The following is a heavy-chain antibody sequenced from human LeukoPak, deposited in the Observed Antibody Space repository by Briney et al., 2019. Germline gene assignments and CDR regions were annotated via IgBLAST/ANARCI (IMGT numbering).Heavy chain of an antibody. Sequence: PGGSLRLSCAASGFTFSSYWMSWVRQAPGKGLEWVANIKQDGSEKYYVDSVKGRFTISRDNAKNTLYLQMNSLRAEDTAVYYCARDSRVVVINVWFDPWGQGTLVTVSS. V-gene: IGHV3-7*01. CDR2: IKQDGSEK. CDR1: GFTFSSYW. J-gene: IGHJ5*02. CDR3: ARDSRVVVINVWFDP. D-gene: IGHD3-22*01.